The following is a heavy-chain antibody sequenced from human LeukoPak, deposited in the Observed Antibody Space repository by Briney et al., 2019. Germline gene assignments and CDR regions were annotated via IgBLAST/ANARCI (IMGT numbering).Heavy chain of an antibody. Sequence: PGGSLRLSCAASGFTFNFYSMNWVRQAPGKGLEWVSSMSVSSGLIYYADSVKGRFTVSRDNAKNSLYLQMNSLRAEDTAVYYCAREFGGSASGAGYWGQGTLVTVSS. J-gene: IGHJ4*02. CDR3: AREFGGSASGAGY. V-gene: IGHV3-21*01. CDR1: GFTFNFYS. D-gene: IGHD3-10*01. CDR2: MSVSSGLI.